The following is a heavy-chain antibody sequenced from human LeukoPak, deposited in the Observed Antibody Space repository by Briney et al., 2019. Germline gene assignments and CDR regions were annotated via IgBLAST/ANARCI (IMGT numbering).Heavy chain of an antibody. CDR3: AREPMVGLDY. J-gene: IGHJ4*02. Sequence: GGSLRLSCAASGFTFSCYSMNWVRQAPGKGLEWVSSISSSSSYIYYADSVKGRFTISRDNAKNSLYLQMNSLRAEDTAVYYCAREPMVGLDYWGQGTLVTVSS. CDR1: GFTFSCYS. D-gene: IGHD3-10*01. CDR2: ISSSSSYI. V-gene: IGHV3-21*01.